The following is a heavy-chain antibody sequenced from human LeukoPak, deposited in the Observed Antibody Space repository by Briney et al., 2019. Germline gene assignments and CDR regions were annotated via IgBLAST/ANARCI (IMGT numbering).Heavy chain of an antibody. V-gene: IGHV3-48*03. CDR1: GFTFSSHE. CDR3: ARRFNI. J-gene: IGHJ2*01. CDR2: IGSGGTTI. Sequence: GWSLRLSCAASGFTFSSHEMNWVRQGPRKGLEWVSYIGSGGTTIYYADSVRGRVTISRDNAKNSLYLQMNSLRVEDTATYYCARRFNIWGRGTLVTASS.